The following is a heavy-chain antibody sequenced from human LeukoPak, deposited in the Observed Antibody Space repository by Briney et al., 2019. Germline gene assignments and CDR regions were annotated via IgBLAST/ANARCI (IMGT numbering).Heavy chain of an antibody. J-gene: IGHJ6*03. D-gene: IGHD2-8*01. CDR1: GGSISSSSYY. Sequence: SETLSLTCTVSGGSISSSSYYWGWIRQPPGKGLEWIGSIYYSGSTYYNPSLKSRVTISVDTSKNQFSLKLSSVTAADTAAYYCARGLGYCTNGVCNYYYYMDVWGQGTVVTVSS. CDR2: IYYSGST. V-gene: IGHV4-39*07. CDR3: ARGLGYCTNGVCNYYYYMDV.